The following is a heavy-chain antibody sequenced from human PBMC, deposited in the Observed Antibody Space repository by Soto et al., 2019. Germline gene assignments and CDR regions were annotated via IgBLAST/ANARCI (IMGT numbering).Heavy chain of an antibody. CDR1: GYTLTELS. D-gene: IGHD3-22*01. CDR2: FDPEDGET. CDR3: ATDFIYYYASSGLAVDY. V-gene: IGHV1-24*01. Sequence: ASVKVSCKVSGYTLTELSMHWVRQAPGKGLEWMGGFDPEDGETIYAQKFQGRVTMTEDTSTDTAYMELSSLRSEDTAVYYCATDFIYYYASSGLAVDYWGQGTLVTVSS. J-gene: IGHJ4*02.